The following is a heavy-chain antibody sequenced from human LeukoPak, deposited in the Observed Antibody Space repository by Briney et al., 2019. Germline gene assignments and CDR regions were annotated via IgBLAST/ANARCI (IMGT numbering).Heavy chain of an antibody. CDR2: INSDGSST. CDR3: ARAADSSGYYDY. D-gene: IGHD3-22*01. CDR1: GFTFSSYW. Sequence: GRSLRLSCAASGFTFSSYWMHWVRQAPGKGLVWVSRINSDGSSTSYADSVKGRFTISRDNAKNTLYLQMNSLRAEDTAVYYCARAADSSGYYDYWGQGTLVTVSS. V-gene: IGHV3-74*01. J-gene: IGHJ4*02.